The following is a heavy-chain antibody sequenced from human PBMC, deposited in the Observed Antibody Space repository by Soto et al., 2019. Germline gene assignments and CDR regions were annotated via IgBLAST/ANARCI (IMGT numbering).Heavy chain of an antibody. V-gene: IGHV3-23*01. J-gene: IGHJ4*02. CDR1: GFTFSSYA. D-gene: IGHD3-9*01. CDR2: ISGSGGST. CDR3: AKIPSQAYYDILTGPLDY. Sequence: GGSLRLSCAASGFTFSSYAMSWVRRAPGKGLEWVSAISGSGGSTYYADSVKGRFTISRDNSKNTLYLQMNSLRAEDTAVYYCAKIPSQAYYDILTGPLDYWGQGTLVTVSS.